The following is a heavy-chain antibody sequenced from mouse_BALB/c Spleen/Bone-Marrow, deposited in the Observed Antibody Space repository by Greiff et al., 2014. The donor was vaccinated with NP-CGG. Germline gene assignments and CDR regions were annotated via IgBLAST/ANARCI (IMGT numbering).Heavy chain of an antibody. V-gene: IGHV1-54*01. J-gene: IGHJ2*01. CDR3: ARGDYRSYYFDY. CDR1: GYAFTNYL. CDR2: INPGSGGT. D-gene: IGHD2-14*01. Sequence: VQLKQSGAELVRPGTSVKVSCKASGYAFTNYLIEWVKQRPGQGLEWIGVINPGSGGTNYNEKFKGKATLTADKSSSTAYMQLSSLTSDDSAVYFCARGDYRSYYFDYWGQGTTLTVSS.